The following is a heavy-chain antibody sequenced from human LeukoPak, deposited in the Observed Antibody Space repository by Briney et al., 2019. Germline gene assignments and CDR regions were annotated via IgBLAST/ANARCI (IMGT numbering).Heavy chain of an antibody. CDR1: GGTFSSYA. V-gene: IGHV1-69*13. D-gene: IGHD6-6*01. Sequence: SVKVSCKASGGTFSSYAISWVRQAPGQGLEWMGGIIPIFGTANYAQKFQGRVTITADESTSTAYMELSSLRSEDTAVYYCARSARIAARARLWYFDLWGRGTLVTVSS. CDR3: ARSARIAARARLWYFDL. J-gene: IGHJ2*01. CDR2: IIPIFGTA.